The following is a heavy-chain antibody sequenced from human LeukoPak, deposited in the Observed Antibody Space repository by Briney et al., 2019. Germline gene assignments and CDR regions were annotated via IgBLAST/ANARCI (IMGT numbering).Heavy chain of an antibody. CDR2: INPNSGGT. D-gene: IGHD6-19*01. CDR1: GYTLTGYY. CDR3: ARTPMYSSATFDY. J-gene: IGHJ4*02. Sequence: ASVKVSCKASGYTLTGYYMHWVRQAPGQGLEWMGWINPNSGGTNYAQKFQGRVTMTRDTSISTAYMELSRLRSDDTAVYYCARTPMYSSATFDYWGQGTLVTVSS. V-gene: IGHV1-2*02.